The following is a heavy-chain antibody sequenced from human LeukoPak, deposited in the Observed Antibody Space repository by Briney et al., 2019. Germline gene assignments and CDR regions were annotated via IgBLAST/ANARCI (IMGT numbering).Heavy chain of an antibody. Sequence: SETLSLICNVLGGSIRSSNYYWGWIRQPPGKGLEWIGSIYYSRSTYYNPSLKGRGTMSVDTSNNQFSLKLTSATATDTAVYYCVRLFYYDSRGPPSWGQGTLVTVSS. D-gene: IGHD3-22*01. J-gene: IGHJ5*02. V-gene: IGHV4-39*01. CDR2: IYYSRST. CDR1: GGSIRSSNYY. CDR3: VRLFYYDSRGPPS.